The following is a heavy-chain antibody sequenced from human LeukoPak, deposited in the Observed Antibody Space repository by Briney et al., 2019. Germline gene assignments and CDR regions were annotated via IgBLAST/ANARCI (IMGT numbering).Heavy chain of an antibody. D-gene: IGHD3-22*01. J-gene: IGHJ4*02. CDR2: VWYDGSKT. CDR3: ARGVDYYDSGGTIYY. V-gene: IGHV3-33*01. Sequence: GGSLRLSCAASGFTFSSYAMHWVRQAPGKGLEWVAVVWYDGSKTYSADSVKGRITISRDDSKNTLYLQMNGLRAEDTAVYYCARGVDYYDSGGTIYYWGQGTLVTVSS. CDR1: GFTFSSYA.